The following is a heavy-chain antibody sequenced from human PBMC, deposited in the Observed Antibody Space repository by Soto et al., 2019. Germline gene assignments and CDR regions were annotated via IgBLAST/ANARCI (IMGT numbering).Heavy chain of an antibody. Sequence: GLEWMGGIIPIFGTANYEQKFQGRVTMTAAESTSTAYVELSSLRSEDTAVYYCARRRGLGYCISTSCHPPLLGHDYYSGMDVWGQGTTVTVSS. D-gene: IGHD2-2*01. V-gene: IGHV1-69*01. J-gene: IGHJ6*02. CDR3: ARRRGLGYCISTSCHPPLLGHDYYSGMDV. CDR2: IIPIFGTA.